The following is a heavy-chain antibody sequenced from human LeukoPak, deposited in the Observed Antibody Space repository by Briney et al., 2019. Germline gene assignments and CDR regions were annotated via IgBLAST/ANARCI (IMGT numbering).Heavy chain of an antibody. Sequence: PGRSPRLSCAASGFTFDDYAMHWVRQAPGKGLEWVSGISWNSGSIGYADSVKGRFTISRDNAKNSLYLQMNSLRAEDTALYYCAKDIGPKYYGDAHPLYYYYGMDVWGQGTTVTVSS. J-gene: IGHJ6*02. V-gene: IGHV3-9*01. CDR3: AKDIGPKYYGDAHPLYYYYGMDV. CDR2: ISWNSGSI. D-gene: IGHD4-17*01. CDR1: GFTFDDYA.